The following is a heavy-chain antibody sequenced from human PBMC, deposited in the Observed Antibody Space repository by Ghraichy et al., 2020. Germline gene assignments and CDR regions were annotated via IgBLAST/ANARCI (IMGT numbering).Heavy chain of an antibody. CDR3: ASGNLWELLP. V-gene: IGHV3-7*01. Sequence: GESLNISCAASGFSFSIYCMSWVRQAPGKGLEWVANIKQDGSEKYYVDSVKGRFTISRDNAKNSQFLQMNRLRAEDTAVYYCASGNLWELLPWGKGTLGTFSS. CDR1: GFSFSIYC. D-gene: IGHD1-26*01. J-gene: IGHJ5*02. CDR2: IKQDGSEK.